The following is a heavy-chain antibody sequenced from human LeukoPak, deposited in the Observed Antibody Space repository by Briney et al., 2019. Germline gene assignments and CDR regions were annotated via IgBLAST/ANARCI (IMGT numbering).Heavy chain of an antibody. Sequence: GGSLRLSCAASGFTFSSYAMSWIRQTPGKGLEWVSSISGSAISTYYADSVKGRFTISRDNSKNTLYLQMNSLRAEDTAVYYCAKALEYSSSWNYFDYWGQGTLVTVSS. V-gene: IGHV3-23*01. CDR2: ISGSAIST. D-gene: IGHD6-6*01. CDR3: AKALEYSSSWNYFDY. J-gene: IGHJ4*02. CDR1: GFTFSSYA.